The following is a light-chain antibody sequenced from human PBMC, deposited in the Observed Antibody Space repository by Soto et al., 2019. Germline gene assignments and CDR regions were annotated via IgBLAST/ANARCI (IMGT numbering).Light chain of an antibody. Sequence: DIQMTQSPSTLSASVGDRVTITCRASQSISSWLAWYQQKPGKAPKLLIYDASSLASGVPSRFSGSGSGTEFNLTISSLQPDDFATSDCQQYNSYAPETFGQGTKVEIK. V-gene: IGKV1-5*01. J-gene: IGKJ1*01. CDR2: DAS. CDR3: QQYNSYAPET. CDR1: QSISSW.